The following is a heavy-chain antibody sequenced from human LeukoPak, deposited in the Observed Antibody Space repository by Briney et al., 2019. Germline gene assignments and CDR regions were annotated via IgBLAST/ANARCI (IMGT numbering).Heavy chain of an antibody. CDR1: GFTFSSYA. Sequence: PGGSLRLSCAASGFTFSSYAMSWVRQAPGKGLEWVSGISGSGGTTYYADSVKGRFTFSRDNSKNTLYLQMNSLRAEDTAVYYCAKFKISLPHLLGVFFDYWGQGILVTVSS. CDR2: ISGSGGTT. J-gene: IGHJ4*02. D-gene: IGHD3-16*01. V-gene: IGHV3-23*01. CDR3: AKFKISLPHLLGVFFDY.